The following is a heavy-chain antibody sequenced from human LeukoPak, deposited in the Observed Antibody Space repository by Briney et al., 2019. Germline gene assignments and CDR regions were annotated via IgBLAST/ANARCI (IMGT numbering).Heavy chain of an antibody. J-gene: IGHJ3*02. D-gene: IGHD4-17*01. CDR2: IYYSEST. Sequence: SETLSLTCTVSGGSISSYYWIWIRQPPGKGLEWIGYIYYSESTNYNPSRKSRVTISVDTSKNQFSLKLSSVNAADTDVYYCARTTDDGDYWDAFDIWGQGTMVTVSS. V-gene: IGHV4-59*01. CDR1: GGSISSYY. CDR3: ARTTDDGDYWDAFDI.